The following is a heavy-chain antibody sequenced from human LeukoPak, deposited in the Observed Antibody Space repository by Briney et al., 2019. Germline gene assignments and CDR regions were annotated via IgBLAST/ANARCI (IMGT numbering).Heavy chain of an antibody. Sequence: GGSLRLSCAASGFTFSSYAMHWVRQAPGKGLEWVAVISYDGSNKYYADSVKGRFTISRDNSKNTLYLQMNSLRAEDTAVYYCARSVSDSSGYYYWGQGTLVTVSS. CDR2: ISYDGSNK. D-gene: IGHD3-22*01. V-gene: IGHV3-30*14. CDR1: GFTFSSYA. J-gene: IGHJ4*02. CDR3: ARSVSDSSGYYY.